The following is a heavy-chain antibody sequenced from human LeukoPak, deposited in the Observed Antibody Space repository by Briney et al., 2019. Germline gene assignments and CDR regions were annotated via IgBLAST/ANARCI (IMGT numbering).Heavy chain of an antibody. CDR1: GGTFSSYA. J-gene: IGHJ4*02. CDR2: IIPILGIA. Sequence: GASVKVSCKASGGTFSSYAISWVRQAPGQGLEWMGRIIPILGIANYAQKFQGRVTITAGKSTSTAYMELSSLRSEDTAVYYCARGDGYNSVPFDYWGQGTLVTVSS. D-gene: IGHD5-12*01. CDR3: ARGDGYNSVPFDY. V-gene: IGHV1-69*04.